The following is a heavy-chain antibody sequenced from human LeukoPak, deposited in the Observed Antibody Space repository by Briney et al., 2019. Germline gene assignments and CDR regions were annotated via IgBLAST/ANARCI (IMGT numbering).Heavy chain of an antibody. J-gene: IGHJ4*02. CDR3: ARDTGYNTFDY. D-gene: IGHD5-24*01. CDR2: IKEDGSAK. Sequence: PGGSLRLSCAASGFTFSDYYMSWVRQAPGKGLEWVANIKEDGSAKYYVDSVKGRFTISRDNAKNSQYLQMNSLRAEDTAVYYCARDTGYNTFDYWGQGTLVTVSS. V-gene: IGHV3-7*05. CDR1: GFTFSDYY.